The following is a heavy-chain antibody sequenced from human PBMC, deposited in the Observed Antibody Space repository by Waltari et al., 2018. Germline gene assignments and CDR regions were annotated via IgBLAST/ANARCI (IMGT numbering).Heavy chain of an antibody. V-gene: IGHV4-59*01. J-gene: IGHJ4*02. CDR2: IYYSGST. Sequence: QVQLQESGPGLVKPSEPLSLTCTVPGGPLSSYHWSWIRPPPGKGLEWIGYIYYSGSTNYNPSLKSRVTISVDTSKNQFSLKLSSVTAADTAVYYCARWALPRDASAVAGNYFDYWGQGTLVTVSS. CDR3: ARWALPRDASAVAGNYFDY. CDR1: GGPLSSYH. D-gene: IGHD6-19*01.